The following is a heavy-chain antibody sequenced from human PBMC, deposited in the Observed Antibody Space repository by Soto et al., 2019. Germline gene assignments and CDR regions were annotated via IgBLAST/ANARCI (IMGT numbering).Heavy chain of an antibody. CDR2: IYYSGST. CDR1: GGSISSSSYY. V-gene: IGHV4-39*01. J-gene: IGHJ4*02. CDR3: ARHRGGSGWFYYFDY. D-gene: IGHD6-19*01. Sequence: QLQLQESGPGLVKPSETLSLTCTVSGGSISSSSYYWGWIRQPPGKGLEWIGSIYYSGSTYYNPSLKSRVTISVDTSKNQFSLKLSSVTAADTAVYYCARHRGGSGWFYYFDYWGQGTLVTVSS.